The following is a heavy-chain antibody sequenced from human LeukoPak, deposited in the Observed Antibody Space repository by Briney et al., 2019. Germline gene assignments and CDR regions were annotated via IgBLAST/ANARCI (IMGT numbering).Heavy chain of an antibody. CDR2: ITSNSGDT. Sequence: GASVKVSCKASAYTFTGYYMHWVRQAPGQGLEWVGWITSNSGDTKYAQKFQGRVTMTRDTSISTAYMELTRLRSDDTAVYYCARVRFWGPLDYWGQGTLVTVSS. D-gene: IGHD3-16*01. J-gene: IGHJ4*02. CDR1: AYTFTGYY. V-gene: IGHV1-2*02. CDR3: ARVRFWGPLDY.